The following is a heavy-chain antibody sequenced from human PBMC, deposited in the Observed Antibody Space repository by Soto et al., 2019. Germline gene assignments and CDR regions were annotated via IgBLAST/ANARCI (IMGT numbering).Heavy chain of an antibody. CDR3: ARGYYYDSSGYHYPFDY. Sequence: SETLSLTCAVYGGSFSGYYWSGIRQPPGKGLEWIGEINHSGSTNYNPSLKSRVTISVDTSKNQFSLKLSSVTAADTAVYYCARGYYYDSSGYHYPFDYWGQGTLVTVSS. J-gene: IGHJ4*02. CDR1: GGSFSGYY. D-gene: IGHD3-22*01. V-gene: IGHV4-34*01. CDR2: INHSGST.